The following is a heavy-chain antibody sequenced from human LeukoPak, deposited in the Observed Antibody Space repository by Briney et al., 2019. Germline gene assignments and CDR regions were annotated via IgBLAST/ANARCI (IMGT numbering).Heavy chain of an antibody. Sequence: ASVKVSCKASGYTFTSYGISWVRQAPGQGLEWMGWISAYNGNTNYAQKLQGRVTMTTDTSTSTAYMELRSLRSDDTAVYYCARDEYYDFWSGYYNGLYYFDYWGQRTLVTVSS. V-gene: IGHV1-18*01. J-gene: IGHJ4*02. CDR3: ARDEYYDFWSGYYNGLYYFDY. CDR2: ISAYNGNT. D-gene: IGHD3-3*01. CDR1: GYTFTSYG.